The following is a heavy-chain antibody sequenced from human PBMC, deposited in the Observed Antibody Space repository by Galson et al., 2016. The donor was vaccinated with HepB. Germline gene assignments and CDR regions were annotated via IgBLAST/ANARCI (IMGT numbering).Heavy chain of an antibody. Sequence: TLSLTCAVSGGSITNDKWWHWVRQPPGKGLEWIGEIYHTGSTNRNPSLKSRLTMSVDKSKNQFSLNLDSATAADTAIYYCATSLRLAGTDAFDIWGQGIMVTVSS. V-gene: IGHV4-4*02. J-gene: IGHJ3*02. CDR3: ATSLRLAGTDAFDI. CDR1: GGSITNDKW. CDR2: IYHTGST. D-gene: IGHD6-19*01.